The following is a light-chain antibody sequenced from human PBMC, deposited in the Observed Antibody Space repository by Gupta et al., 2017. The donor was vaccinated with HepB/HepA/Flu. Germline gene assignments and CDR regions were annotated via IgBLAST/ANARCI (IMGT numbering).Light chain of an antibody. CDR3: CSYAGSYTYVV. CDR2: DVS. V-gene: IGLV2-11*01. J-gene: IGLJ2*01. CDR1: SRDVGGYNY. Sequence: QSALTQPRSVSVSPGPSVTISCTGTSRDVGGYNYVSWYQPHPGKAPNLMIYDVSKRPSGVPDRFSGSKSGNTASLTISGLQAEDEADYYCCSYAGSYTYVVFGGGTKLTVL.